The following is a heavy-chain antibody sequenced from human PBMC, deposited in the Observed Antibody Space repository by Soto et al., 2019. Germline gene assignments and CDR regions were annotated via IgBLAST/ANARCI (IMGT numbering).Heavy chain of an antibody. CDR2: ISYSGST. CDR3: VSPEGYYDSSGYTLDY. V-gene: IGHV4-59*08. D-gene: IGHD3-22*01. J-gene: IGHJ4*02. CDR1: GGSISSYY. Sequence: SETLSLTCTVSGGSISSYYWSWIRQPPGKGLEWIGYISYSGSTNYNSSLKSRVTISVDTSKNQFSLKLNSVTAADTAVYYCVSPEGYYDSSGYTLDYWGQGTLVTGSS.